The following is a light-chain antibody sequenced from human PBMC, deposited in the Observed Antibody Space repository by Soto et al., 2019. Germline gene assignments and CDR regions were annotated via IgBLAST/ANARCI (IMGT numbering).Light chain of an antibody. V-gene: IGKV3D-15*01. Sequence: IVLTQSPATLSVSPGERATLSCRASQSVSSNLAWHQQRPGQAPRLLIYVASSRATGIPDRFSGSGSGTDFTLTISSLQSEDFAVYYCQQYNNWPPITFGQGTRLEIK. J-gene: IGKJ5*01. CDR1: QSVSSN. CDR2: VAS. CDR3: QQYNNWPPIT.